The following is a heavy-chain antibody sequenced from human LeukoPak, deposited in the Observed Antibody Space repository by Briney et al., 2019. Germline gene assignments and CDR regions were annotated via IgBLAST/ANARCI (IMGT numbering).Heavy chain of an antibody. CDR2: IRYDGSNK. CDR3: AKDRRMYSSSSSYFDY. D-gene: IGHD6-6*01. Sequence: GGYLRLYCAASGFTFSSYGMHWVRQAPGKGREWVAFIRYDGSNKYYADSVKGRFTISRDNSKNTLYLQMNSLRAEDTAVYYCAKDRRMYSSSSSYFDYWSQGTLVTVPS. CDR1: GFTFSSYG. V-gene: IGHV3-30*02. J-gene: IGHJ4*02.